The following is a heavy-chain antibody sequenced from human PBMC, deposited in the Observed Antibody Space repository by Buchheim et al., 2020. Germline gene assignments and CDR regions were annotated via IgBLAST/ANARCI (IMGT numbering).Heavy chain of an antibody. D-gene: IGHD6-19*01. V-gene: IGHV3-23*01. Sequence: EVQLLESGGGLVQPGGSLRLSCVGSGLTFRSYAMSWVRQAPGKGLEWVSGISGSGGSTYYADSVKGRFTISRDNSKNTLYLQMNSRRAEDTAVYYCAKDMYASGRYSSDYWGQGTL. CDR1: GLTFRSYA. CDR2: ISGSGGST. J-gene: IGHJ4*02. CDR3: AKDMYASGRYSSDY.